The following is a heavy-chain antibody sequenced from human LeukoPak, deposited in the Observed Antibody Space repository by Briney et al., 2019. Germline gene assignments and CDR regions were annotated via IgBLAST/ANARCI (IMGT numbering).Heavy chain of an antibody. D-gene: IGHD3-3*01. V-gene: IGHV3-30*01. Sequence: GGSLRLSCAASGFTFSSYAMHWVRQAPGKGLEWVAVISYDGSNKYYADSVKGRFTISRDNSKNTLYLQMNSLRAEDTAVYYCARDVYFWSGRPADAFDIWGQGTMVTVSS. CDR3: ARDVYFWSGRPADAFDI. CDR1: GFTFSSYA. J-gene: IGHJ3*02. CDR2: ISYDGSNK.